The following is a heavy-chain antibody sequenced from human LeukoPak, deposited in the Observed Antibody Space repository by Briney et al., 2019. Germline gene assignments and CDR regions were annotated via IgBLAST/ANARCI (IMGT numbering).Heavy chain of an antibody. CDR1: GFTVSSNY. D-gene: IGHD3-16*01. V-gene: IGHV3-53*01. J-gene: IGHJ4*02. CDR3: ARSPSGEPTN. CDR2: LYGGGST. Sequence: PGGSLRLSCAASGFTVSSNYMSWVRQAPGKGLEWVSVLYGGGSTYYADSVKGRFTISRDNSKNTLYLQMNSLRAEDTAVYYCARSPSGEPTNWGQGTLVTVSP.